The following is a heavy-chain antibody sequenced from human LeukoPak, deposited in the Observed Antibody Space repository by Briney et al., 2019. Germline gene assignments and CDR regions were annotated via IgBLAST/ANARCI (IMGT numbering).Heavy chain of an antibody. CDR2: IYYSGNT. V-gene: IGHV4-59*12. J-gene: IGHJ5*02. CDR3: AREGTSGTHLNWFDP. Sequence: SETLSLTCTVSGGSISSYYWSWIRQPPGKGLEYIGYIYYSGNTNSNPSLNSRVTISVDTSKNQFSLELSSVTAADTAVYYCAREGTSGTHLNWFDPWGQGTLVTVSS. D-gene: IGHD1-1*01. CDR1: GGSISSYY.